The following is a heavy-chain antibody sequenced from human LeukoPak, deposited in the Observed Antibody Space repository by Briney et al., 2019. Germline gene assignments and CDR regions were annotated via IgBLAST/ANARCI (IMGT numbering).Heavy chain of an antibody. Sequence: PSETLSLTCAVYGGSFSGYYWSWIRQPPGKGLEWIGEINHSGSTNYNPSLKSRVTISVDTSKNQFSLKLSSVTAADTAVYYCARGAGVPAAISYYGMDVWGQGTTVTVSS. CDR3: ARGAGVPAAISYYGMDV. D-gene: IGHD2-2*02. J-gene: IGHJ6*02. CDR1: GGSFSGYY. V-gene: IGHV4-34*01. CDR2: INHSGST.